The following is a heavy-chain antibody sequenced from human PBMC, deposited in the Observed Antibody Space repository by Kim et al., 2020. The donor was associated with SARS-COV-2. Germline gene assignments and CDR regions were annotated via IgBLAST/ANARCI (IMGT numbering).Heavy chain of an antibody. D-gene: IGHD3-22*01. CDR3: ARGEFHYFDTT. CDR2: IKQDGSEK. Sequence: GGSLRLSCAASGFTFSSYWMSWVRQAPGKGLEWVANIKQDGSEKYYVDSVKGRFTISRDNTKNSLCLQMNSLRAEDTAVYYCARGEFHYFDTTGGHGTLVTVSA. CDR1: GFTFSSYW. V-gene: IGHV3-7*03. J-gene: IGHJ4*01.